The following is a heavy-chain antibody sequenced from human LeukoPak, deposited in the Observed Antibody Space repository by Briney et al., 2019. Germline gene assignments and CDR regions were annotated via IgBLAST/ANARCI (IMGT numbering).Heavy chain of an antibody. Sequence: ASVKVSCKASGYTFTSYYMHWVRQAPGQGPEWMGWINPNSGVTNPAQKFQDRVTMTRDTSTITANMELNNLRSDDTAVYFCASGDSSGWADYWGQGMLVTVSS. CDR1: GYTFTSYY. D-gene: IGHD6-19*01. CDR2: INPNSGVT. J-gene: IGHJ4*02. CDR3: ASGDSSGWADY. V-gene: IGHV1-2*02.